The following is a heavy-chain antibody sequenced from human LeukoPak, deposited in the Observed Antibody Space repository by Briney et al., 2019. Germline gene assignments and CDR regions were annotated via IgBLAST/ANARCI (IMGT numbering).Heavy chain of an antibody. V-gene: IGHV1-2*02. CDR3: SGRYGPGPV. J-gene: IGHJ4*02. CDR2: IVRDGRDT. CDR1: GYTFSAHH. D-gene: IGHD3-10*01. Sequence: GASVKLSCKASGYTFSAHHIHWVRQAPGQGLEWMGGIVRDGRDTKYAEKFQGRMTLTVDTSITTAYMELHSLTSDGTAVYYCSGRYGPGPVWGQGTLITASS.